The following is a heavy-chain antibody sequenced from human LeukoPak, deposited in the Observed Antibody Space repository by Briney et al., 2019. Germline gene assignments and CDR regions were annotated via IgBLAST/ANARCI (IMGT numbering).Heavy chain of an antibody. J-gene: IGHJ4*02. D-gene: IGHD4-17*01. CDR2: IVVGSGNT. Sequence: ASVKVAFKASGFTFTSSALQWVRQARGQRLEWIGWIVVGSGNTNYAQKFQERVTITRNMSTSTAYMELSSLRSEDTAVYYCAWGTVTTVYWGQGTLVTVSS. V-gene: IGHV1-58*01. CDR1: GFTFTSSA. CDR3: AWGTVTTVY.